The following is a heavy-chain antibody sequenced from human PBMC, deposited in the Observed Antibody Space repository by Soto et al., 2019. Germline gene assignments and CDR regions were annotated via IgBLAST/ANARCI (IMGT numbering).Heavy chain of an antibody. CDR3: ATHLTADGYFDF. Sequence: SGPTLVNPTQTLTLTCTFSGFSLSSSGVAVGWIRQPPGKALEWLALIFGDDEKRYRPSLQSRLSITKDTSRNQAVLTVTNMEPVDAGTYHCATHLTADGYFDFWGRGTLVTVSS. J-gene: IGHJ2*01. V-gene: IGHV2-5*02. D-gene: IGHD2-21*02. CDR2: IFGDDEK. CDR1: GFSLSSSGVA.